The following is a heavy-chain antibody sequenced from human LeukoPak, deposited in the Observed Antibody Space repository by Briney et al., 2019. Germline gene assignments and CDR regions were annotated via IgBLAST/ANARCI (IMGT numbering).Heavy chain of an antibody. Sequence: GGSLRLSCAASGFTFSSHWMHWVRQAPGKGLVWVSRINSYGSSTDYADSVKGRFTISRDNAKKSLYLQMNSLRAEDSALYYCAKVARFGEYTDYWGQGTLVTVSS. CDR2: INSYGSST. J-gene: IGHJ4*02. V-gene: IGHV3-74*01. CDR1: GFTFSSHW. CDR3: AKVARFGEYTDY. D-gene: IGHD3-10*01.